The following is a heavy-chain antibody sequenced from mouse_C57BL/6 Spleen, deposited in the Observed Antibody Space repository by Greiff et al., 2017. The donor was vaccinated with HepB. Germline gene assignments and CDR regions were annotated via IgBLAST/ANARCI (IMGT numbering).Heavy chain of an antibody. V-gene: IGHV14-4*01. CDR1: GFNIKDDY. D-gene: IGHD2-10*01. CDR3: TTLTFYGNPWFAY. J-gene: IGHJ3*01. Sequence: EVQLQQSGAELVRPGASVKLSCTASGFNIKDDYMHWVKQRPEQGLEWIGWIDPENGDTEYASKFQGKATITADTSSNTAYLQLSSLTSEDTAVYYWTTLTFYGNPWFAYWGQGTLVTVSA. CDR2: IDPENGDT.